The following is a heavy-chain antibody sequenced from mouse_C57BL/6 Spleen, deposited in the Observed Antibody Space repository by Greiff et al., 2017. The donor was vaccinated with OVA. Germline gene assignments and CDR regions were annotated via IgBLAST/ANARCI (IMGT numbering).Heavy chain of an antibody. D-gene: IGHD4-1*01. J-gene: IGHJ4*01. CDR1: GFTFSDYG. V-gene: IGHV5-17*01. CDR3: ARPTGTGAMDY. CDR2: ISSGSSTI. Sequence: EVQVVESGGGLVKPGGSLKLSCAASGFTFSDYGMHWVRQAPEQGLEWVAYISSGSSTIYYADTVKGRFTISRDNAKNTLFLQMTSLRSEDTAMYYCARPTGTGAMDYWGQGTSVTVSS.